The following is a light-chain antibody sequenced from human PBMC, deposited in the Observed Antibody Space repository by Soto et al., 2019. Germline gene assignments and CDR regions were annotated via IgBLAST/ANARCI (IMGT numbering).Light chain of an antibody. V-gene: IGLV2-14*03. CDR3: SSYTSSSTI. CDR1: SGDVGGYYY. J-gene: IGLJ1*01. CDR2: DVS. Sequence: QSALTQPASVSGSPGQSITISCTGTSGDVGGYYYVSWYQHLPGKAPKLMIYDVSNRPSGVSNRFSGSKSGNTASLTISGLQAEDEADYYCSSYTSSSTIFGTGTKLTVL.